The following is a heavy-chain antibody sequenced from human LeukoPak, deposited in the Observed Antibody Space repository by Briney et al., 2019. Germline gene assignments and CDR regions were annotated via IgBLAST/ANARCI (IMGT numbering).Heavy chain of an antibody. CDR3: ASPRSGYRYTFDY. CDR2: ISASGTT. J-gene: IGHJ4*02. V-gene: IGHV4-4*09. Sequence: SETLSLTCAVSAASISNYYWSCIREAPGKGLGWVEYISASGTTNYNPSLQSRVSLSLDTSKNRFYQNLNFVTAADTAVYYCASPRSGYRYTFDYWGQGALVTVSS. D-gene: IGHD3-22*01. CDR1: AASISNYY.